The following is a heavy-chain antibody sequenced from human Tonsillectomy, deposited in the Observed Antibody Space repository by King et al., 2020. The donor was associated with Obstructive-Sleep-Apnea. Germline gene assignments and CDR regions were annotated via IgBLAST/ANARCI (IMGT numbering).Heavy chain of an antibody. V-gene: IGHV4-38-2*02. CDR1: GYSISSGYY. J-gene: IGHJ3*02. CDR3: ARDYGYCSGGSCYPDAFDI. Sequence: VQLQESGPGLVKPSETLSLTCTVSGYSISSGYYWGWIRQPPGKGLEWIGSIYHSGSTYYNPSLKSRVTISVDTSKNQFSLKLSSVTAADTAVYYCARDYGYCSGGSCYPDAFDIWGQGTMVTVSS. D-gene: IGHD2-15*01. CDR2: IYHSGST.